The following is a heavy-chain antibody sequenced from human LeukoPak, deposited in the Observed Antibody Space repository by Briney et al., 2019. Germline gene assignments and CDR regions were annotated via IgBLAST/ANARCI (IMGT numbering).Heavy chain of an antibody. Sequence: PGGSLRLSCAASGFPFSSFWMNWVRQAPGKGLEWVSVLYSVGDTYYGDSVKGRFTISRDNSKNTLYLQMNSLRAEDTAVYYCAGTKNIAAAGRLDYWGQGTLVTVSS. J-gene: IGHJ4*02. CDR1: GFPFSSFW. CDR3: AGTKNIAAAGRLDY. V-gene: IGHV3-53*01. D-gene: IGHD6-13*01. CDR2: LYSVGDT.